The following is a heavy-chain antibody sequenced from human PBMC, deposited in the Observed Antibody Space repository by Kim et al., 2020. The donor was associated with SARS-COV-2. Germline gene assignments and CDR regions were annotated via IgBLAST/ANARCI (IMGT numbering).Heavy chain of an antibody. CDR3: AKGVFVGATTITNAFDI. V-gene: IGHV3-23*01. D-gene: IGHD1-26*01. Sequence: VKGRFTISRDNSKNTLYLQMNSLRAEDTAVYYCAKGVFVGATTITNAFDIWGQGTMVTVSS. J-gene: IGHJ3*02.